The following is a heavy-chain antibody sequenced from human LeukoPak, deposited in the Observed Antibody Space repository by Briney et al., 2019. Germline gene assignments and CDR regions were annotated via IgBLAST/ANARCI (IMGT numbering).Heavy chain of an antibody. CDR2: IFPGDSDA. D-gene: IGHD4-23*01. V-gene: IGHV5-51*01. CDR1: GYSFTNYW. Sequence: GESLKISCKGSGYSFTNYWIGWVRQMPGKGLEWMGIIFPGDSDARYSPSFQGQVTISADKSITTAYLQWSSLRASDTATYYCARSYDYSGNTDFWGQGTLVTVSS. J-gene: IGHJ4*02. CDR3: ARSYDYSGNTDF.